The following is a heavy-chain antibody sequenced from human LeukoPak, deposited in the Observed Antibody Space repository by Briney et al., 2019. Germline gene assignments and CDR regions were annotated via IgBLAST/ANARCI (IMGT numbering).Heavy chain of an antibody. D-gene: IGHD5-12*01. V-gene: IGHV5-51*01. CDR3: ARRGGSLHYFDY. CDR1: GYTFNTYW. J-gene: IGHJ4*02. Sequence: GESLKISCQPSGYTFNTYWIGWVRQLPGKGLEYMGIIYPGDSETRYNPSFQGQVTISVDKSTSTAYLQWSSLKASDTAMYYCARRGGSLHYFDYWGQGTLVTVSS. CDR2: IYPGDSET.